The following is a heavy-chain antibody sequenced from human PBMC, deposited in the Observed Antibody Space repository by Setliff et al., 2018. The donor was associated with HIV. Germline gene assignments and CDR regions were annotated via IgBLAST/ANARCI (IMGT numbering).Heavy chain of an antibody. CDR3: ARRVVTLSPLFDY. D-gene: IGHD3-22*01. J-gene: IGHJ4*02. CDR2: ISTSGNT. CDR1: GGSLDSGSYH. V-gene: IGHV4-61*09. Sequence: SETLSLTCTVSGGSLDSGSYHWSWIRQPAGKGLEWFGHISTSGNTNYNPSLKSRVTISVDASKNQFSLKLSSVTAADTAVYYCARRVVTLSPLFDYWGQGTLVTVSS.